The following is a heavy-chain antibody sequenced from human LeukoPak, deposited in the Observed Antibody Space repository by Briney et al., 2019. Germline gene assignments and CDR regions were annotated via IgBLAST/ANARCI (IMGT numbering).Heavy chain of an antibody. Sequence: SETVSLTCAVYGGSFSGYYWSWIRHPPGKGLEWIGEINHSGSTNYNPSLKSRVTISVDTSKNQFSLKLSSVTAADTAVYDCARGPWDYVGVYDYWGQGTLVTVSS. CDR2: INHSGST. V-gene: IGHV4-34*01. J-gene: IGHJ4*02. CDR3: ARGPWDYVGVYDY. D-gene: IGHD4-17*01. CDR1: GGSFSGYY.